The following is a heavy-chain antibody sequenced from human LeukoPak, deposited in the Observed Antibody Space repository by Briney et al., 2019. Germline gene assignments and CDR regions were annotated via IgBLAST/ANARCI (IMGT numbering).Heavy chain of an antibody. J-gene: IGHJ3*02. Sequence: GGSLRLSCAASGFTFSSYSMNWVRQAPGKGLEWVSYISSSSNTIYYADSVKGRFTISRDNAKNSLYLQMNSLRAEDTAVYYCARGSYVFYDSSGYGAFDIWGQGTMVTVSS. CDR2: ISSSSNTI. CDR1: GFTFSSYS. V-gene: IGHV3-48*04. CDR3: ARGSYVFYDSSGYGAFDI. D-gene: IGHD3-22*01.